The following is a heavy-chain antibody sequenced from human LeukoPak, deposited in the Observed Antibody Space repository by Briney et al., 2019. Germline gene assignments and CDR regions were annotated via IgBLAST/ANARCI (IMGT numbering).Heavy chain of an antibody. CDR1: GYSISSGYY. CDR3: ARDTGDYVDY. Sequence: SETLSLTCTVSGYSISSGYYWGWIRQPPGKGLEWIGSIYHSGSTYYNPSLKSRVTISVDTPKNQFSLKLSSVTAADTAVYYCARDTGDYVDYWGQGTLVTVSS. D-gene: IGHD1-14*01. J-gene: IGHJ4*02. CDR2: IYHSGST. V-gene: IGHV4-38-2*02.